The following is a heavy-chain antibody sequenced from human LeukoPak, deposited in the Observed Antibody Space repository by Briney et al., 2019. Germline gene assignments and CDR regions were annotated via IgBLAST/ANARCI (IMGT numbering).Heavy chain of an antibody. CDR3: ARAGSGWSGYFDY. J-gene: IGHJ4*02. Sequence: GGSLRLSCAASGFTFSSYAMHWVRQAPGKGLEWVAVISYDGSNKYYADSVKGRFTISRDNSKNTLYLQMNSLRAEDTAVYYCARAGSGWSGYFDYWGQGTLVTVSS. CDR1: GFTFSSYA. V-gene: IGHV3-30-3*01. CDR2: ISYDGSNK. D-gene: IGHD6-19*01.